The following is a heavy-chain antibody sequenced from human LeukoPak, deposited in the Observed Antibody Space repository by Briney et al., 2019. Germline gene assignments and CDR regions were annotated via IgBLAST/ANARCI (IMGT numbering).Heavy chain of an antibody. CDR2: INHSGST. CDR1: GGSFSGYY. V-gene: IGHV4-34*01. Sequence: SETLSLTCAVYGGSFSGYYWSWIRQPPGKGLEWIGEINHSGSTNYNPSLKSRVTISVDTSKNQFSLKLSFVTAADTAVYYCARGRPPLRYFDWLLPNPFDYWGQGTLVTVSS. J-gene: IGHJ4*02. CDR3: ARGRPPLRYFDWLLPNPFDY. D-gene: IGHD3-9*01.